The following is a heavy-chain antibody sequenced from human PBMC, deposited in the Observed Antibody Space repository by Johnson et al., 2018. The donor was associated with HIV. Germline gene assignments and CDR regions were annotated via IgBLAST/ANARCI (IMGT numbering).Heavy chain of an antibody. CDR2: IRYDGSNK. CDR3: AREGDYYDSSGYWAAFDI. CDR1: GFTFSSYG. D-gene: IGHD3-22*01. V-gene: IGHV3-30*02. Sequence: QVQVVESGGGLVQPGRSLRLSCAASGFTFSSYGMHWVRQAPGKGLEWVAFIRYDGSNKYYADSVKGRFTISRDNSKNTLYLQMNSLRADDTAVYYCAREGDYYDSSGYWAAFDIWGQGTMVTVSS. J-gene: IGHJ3*02.